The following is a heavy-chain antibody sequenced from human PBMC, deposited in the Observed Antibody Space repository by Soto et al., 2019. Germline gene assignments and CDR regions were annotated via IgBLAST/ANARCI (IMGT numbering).Heavy chain of an antibody. J-gene: IGHJ6*02. CDR2: ISAYNGNS. D-gene: IGHD2-2*01. CDR1: GYTFTSYG. Sequence: QGQLVQSGAEVKKPGASVKVSCKASGYTFTSYGISWVRQAPGQGLEWVGWISAYNGNSNYAQKYHGRVTMTTDTSSSTAYMDITSLRSDDTAAHYCESISDRTTTSCSFPSRLHIRGHYYYYGLDVWGQGTTVTVSS. V-gene: IGHV1-18*01. CDR3: ESISDRTTTSCSFPSRLHIRGHYYYYGLDV.